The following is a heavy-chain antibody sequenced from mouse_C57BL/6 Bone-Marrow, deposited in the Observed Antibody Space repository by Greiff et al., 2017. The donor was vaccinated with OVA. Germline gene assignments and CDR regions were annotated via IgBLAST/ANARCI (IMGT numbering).Heavy chain of an antibody. CDR2: ISSGSSTI. J-gene: IGHJ1*03. CDR1: GFTFSDYG. Sequence: DVKLVESGGGLVKPGGSLKLSCAASGFTFSDYGMHWVRQAPEKGLEWVAYISSGSSTIYYADTVKGRFTISRDNAKNTLFLQMTSLRSEDTAMYYCARINYWYFDVWGTGPRSPSPQ. CDR3: ARINYWYFDV. V-gene: IGHV5-17*01.